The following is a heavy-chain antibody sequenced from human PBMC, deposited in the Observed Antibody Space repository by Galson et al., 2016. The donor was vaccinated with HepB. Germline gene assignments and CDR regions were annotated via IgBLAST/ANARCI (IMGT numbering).Heavy chain of an antibody. CDR3: ARDVIGTWLYGFDL. V-gene: IGHV3-48*02. D-gene: IGHD5-12*01. J-gene: IGHJ3*01. CDR1: GFTFSPYN. Sequence: SLRLSCAASGFTFSPYNMNWVRQTPEKGLEWVSFISDSGTNIHYADSVKGRVTISRDNAETSLFLQMNSLRDEDTAMYYCARDVIGTWLYGFDLWGQGTMVTVSS. CDR2: ISDSGTNI.